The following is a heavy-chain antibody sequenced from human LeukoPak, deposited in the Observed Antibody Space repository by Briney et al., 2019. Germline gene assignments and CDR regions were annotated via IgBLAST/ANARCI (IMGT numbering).Heavy chain of an antibody. V-gene: IGHV3-23*01. D-gene: IGHD1-26*01. J-gene: IGHJ4*02. CDR1: GFTFSSYA. CDR2: ISGSGGST. CDR3: ARGGGATTL. Sequence: GGSLRLSCVVSGFTFSSYAMSWVRQAPGKGLEWVSTISGSGGSTYYADSVKGRITISRDNSKNTLYLQMNSLRAEDTAVYYCARGGGATTLGGQGTLVTVSS.